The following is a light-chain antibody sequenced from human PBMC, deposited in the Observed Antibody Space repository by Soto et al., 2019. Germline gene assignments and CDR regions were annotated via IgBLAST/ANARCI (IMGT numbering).Light chain of an antibody. V-gene: IGLV1-40*01. CDR3: QSYDSSLSGFV. Sequence: VLTQPPSVSGAPGQRVTISCTGSSSDIGAGYAVHWYQQLPGTAPKLLIYGNTNRPSGVPDRFSGSRSGTSASLAITGLQAEEEADYYCQSYDSSLSGFVFGTGTKVTVL. J-gene: IGLJ1*01. CDR1: SSDIGAGYA. CDR2: GNT.